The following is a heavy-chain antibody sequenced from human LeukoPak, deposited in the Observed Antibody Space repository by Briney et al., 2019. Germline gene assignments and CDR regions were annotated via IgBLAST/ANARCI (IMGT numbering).Heavy chain of an antibody. CDR2: IRYDGSNK. D-gene: IGHD3-3*01. J-gene: IGHJ6*03. V-gene: IGHV3-30*02. Sequence: GGSLRLSCVASGFTFNTYGMHWVRQAPGKGLEWVAFIRYDGSNKYYADSVKGRFTISRDNSKNTLYLQMTSLRAEDTAVYYCARAVTIFGVVPYYYMDVWGKGTTVTVSS. CDR3: ARAVTIFGVVPYYYMDV. CDR1: GFTFNTYG.